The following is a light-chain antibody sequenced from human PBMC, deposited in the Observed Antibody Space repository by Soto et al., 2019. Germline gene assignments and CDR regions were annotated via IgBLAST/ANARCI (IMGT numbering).Light chain of an antibody. CDR3: QQTYSAPHT. CDR2: SAS. Sequence: DIQMTQSPSSLSASVGYRVTITCRASQTIINFLNWYQKKPGKAPTLLIYSASSLQRGVPANFSGSGSGADFTLTISHVRPEDLATYYCQQTYSAPHTFGQGT. V-gene: IGKV1-39*01. J-gene: IGKJ2*01. CDR1: QTIINF.